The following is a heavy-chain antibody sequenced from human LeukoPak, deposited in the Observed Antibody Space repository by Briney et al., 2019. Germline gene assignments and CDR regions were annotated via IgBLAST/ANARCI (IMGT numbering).Heavy chain of an antibody. CDR1: GGSFSGYY. CDR3: ARGRSLTWIQLWSGRHHKYYFDY. D-gene: IGHD5-18*01. J-gene: IGHJ4*02. Sequence: PSETLSLTCAVYGGSFSGYYWSWIRQPPGKGLEWLGEINHSGSTNYNPSLKSRVTISVDTSKNQFSLKLSSVTAADTAVYYCARGRSLTWIQLWSGRHHKYYFDYWGQGTLVTVSS. CDR2: INHSGST. V-gene: IGHV4-34*01.